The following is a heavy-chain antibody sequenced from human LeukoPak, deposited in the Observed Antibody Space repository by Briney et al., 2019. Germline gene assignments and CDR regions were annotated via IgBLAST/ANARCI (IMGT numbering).Heavy chain of an antibody. Sequence: TSETLSLTCTVSGGSISSGGYYWSWIRQPPGKGLEWIGYIYHSGSTYYNPSLKSRVTISVDRSKNQFSLKLSSVTAADTAVYYCARENKQSDFWSGSNYYYYMDVWGKGTTVTVSS. CDR3: ARENKQSDFWSGSNYYYYMDV. J-gene: IGHJ6*03. CDR2: IYHSGST. V-gene: IGHV4-30-2*01. CDR1: GGSISSGGYY. D-gene: IGHD3-3*01.